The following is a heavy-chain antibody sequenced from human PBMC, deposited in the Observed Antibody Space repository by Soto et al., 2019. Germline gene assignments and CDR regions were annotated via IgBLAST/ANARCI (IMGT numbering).Heavy chain of an antibody. Sequence: PSETNCLTRSVADGKSGGYDWSWIRKKPGKGLEWIGYIYYSGSTNYNPSLKSRVTISVDTSKNQFSLKLSSVTAADMAVYYCARDWGIAAAGTYYYYYGMDVWGQGTTVTVSS. D-gene: IGHD6-13*01. CDR2: IYYSGST. CDR1: DGKSGGYD. V-gene: IGHV4-59*01. CDR3: ARDWGIAAAGTYYYYYGMDV. J-gene: IGHJ6*02.